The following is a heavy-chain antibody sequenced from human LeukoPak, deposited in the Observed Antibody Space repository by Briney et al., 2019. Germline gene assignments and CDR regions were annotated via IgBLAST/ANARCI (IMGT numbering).Heavy chain of an antibody. J-gene: IGHJ4*02. V-gene: IGHV3-11*01. Sequence: PGGSLRLSCAASGFTFSDYYMSWIRQAPGKGLEGVSYISSSGSTIYYADSVKGRFTISRDNAKNSLYLQMNSLRAEDTAVYYCARGDYYDSSGYFVDYWGQGTLVTVSS. CDR1: GFTFSDYY. D-gene: IGHD3-22*01. CDR3: ARGDYYDSSGYFVDY. CDR2: ISSSGSTI.